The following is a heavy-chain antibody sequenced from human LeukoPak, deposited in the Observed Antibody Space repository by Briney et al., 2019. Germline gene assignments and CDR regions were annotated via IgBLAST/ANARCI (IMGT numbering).Heavy chain of an antibody. CDR3: ARGPIGENPFDY. Sequence: PSETLSLTCAVYGGSFSGYYWSWIRQPPGKGLEWIGEINHSGSTNYNPSLKSRVTISVDTSKNQFSLKLSSVTAADTAVYYCARGPIGENPFDYWGQGTLVTVSS. CDR1: GGSFSGYY. D-gene: IGHD3-10*01. J-gene: IGHJ4*02. V-gene: IGHV4-34*01. CDR2: INHSGST.